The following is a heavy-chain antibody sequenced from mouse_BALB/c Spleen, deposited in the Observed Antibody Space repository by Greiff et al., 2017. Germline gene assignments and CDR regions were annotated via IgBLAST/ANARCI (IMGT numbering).Heavy chain of an antibody. CDR2: IDPENGDT. Sequence: EVQLQQSGAELVRSGASVKLSCTASGFNIKDYYMHWVKQRPEQGLEWIGWIDPENGDTEYAPKFQGKATMTADTSSNTAYLQLSSLTSEDTAVYYCNAGRGNAMDYWGQGTSVTVSS. CDR1: GFNIKDYY. CDR3: NAGRGNAMDY. V-gene: IGHV14-4*02. J-gene: IGHJ4*01.